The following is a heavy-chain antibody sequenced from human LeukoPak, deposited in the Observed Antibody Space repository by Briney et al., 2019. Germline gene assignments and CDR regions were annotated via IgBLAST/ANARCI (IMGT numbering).Heavy chain of an antibody. D-gene: IGHD5-18*01. V-gene: IGHV4-39*01. CDR2: INDLGST. CDR1: GGSISSGSYY. CDR3: ARGYSFGYNYFDY. Sequence: SETLSLTCTVSGGSISSGSYYWGWIRQPPGKGLEWIGNINDLGSTYYNPSLQSRVTISVDTSKNQFSLKLSSVTAADTAVYYCARGYSFGYNYFDYWGQGTLVTVSS. J-gene: IGHJ4*02.